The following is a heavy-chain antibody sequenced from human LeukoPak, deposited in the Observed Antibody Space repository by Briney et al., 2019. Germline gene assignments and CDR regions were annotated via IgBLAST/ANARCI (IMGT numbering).Heavy chain of an antibody. V-gene: IGHV3-23*01. D-gene: IGHD3-22*01. J-gene: IGHJ4*02. Sequence: GGSLRLSCAASGFTFSSYAMSWVRQAPGKGLEWVSGISGSGDNTYYADSVKGRFTISRDNSKNTLYVRVNSLGTEDTAAYYCAKGSYYDSSGSFYFDYWGQGTLVTVSS. CDR1: GFTFSSYA. CDR2: ISGSGDNT. CDR3: AKGSYYDSSGSFYFDY.